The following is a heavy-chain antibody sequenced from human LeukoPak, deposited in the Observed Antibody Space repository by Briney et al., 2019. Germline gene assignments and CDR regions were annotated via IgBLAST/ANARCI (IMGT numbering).Heavy chain of an antibody. J-gene: IGHJ4*02. CDR2: FDPEDGET. V-gene: IGHV1-24*01. CDR3: ATDGRYLAAVGTWPLDY. CDR1: GYTLTELS. Sequence: ASVKVSCKVSGYTLTELSMHWVRQAPGKGLEWMGGFDPEDGETIYAQKFQGRVTMTEDTSTDTAYMELSSLRSEDTAVYYCATDGRYLAAVGTWPLDYWGQGTLVTVSS. D-gene: IGHD6-13*01.